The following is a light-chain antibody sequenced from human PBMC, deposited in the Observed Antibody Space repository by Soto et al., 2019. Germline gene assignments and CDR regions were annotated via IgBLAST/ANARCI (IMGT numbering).Light chain of an antibody. Sequence: DIVMTQSPLSLPVTPGEPASISCRSSQSLLHSNGYNYLDWYLQKPGQSPQLLIYLGSNRASGVPDRFSGSGSGTDFTLKISRAEAEDVGVYYCMQARQTPWTFGQGTKVEIK. CDR2: LGS. V-gene: IGKV2-28*01. J-gene: IGKJ1*01. CDR3: MQARQTPWT. CDR1: QSLLHSNGYNY.